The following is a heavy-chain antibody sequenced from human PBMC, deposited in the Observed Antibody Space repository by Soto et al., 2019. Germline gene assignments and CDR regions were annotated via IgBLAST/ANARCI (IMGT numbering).Heavy chain of an antibody. Sequence: PSETLSLTCTVSGASISGFYWSWIRKAAGKGLEWIGRIYATGTTDYNPSLKSRVMMSVDTSKKQFSLKLRSVTAADTAVYYCVRDGTKTLRDWFDPWGQGISVTVSS. D-gene: IGHD1-1*01. CDR1: GASISGFY. CDR2: IYATGTT. J-gene: IGHJ5*02. CDR3: VRDGTKTLRDWFDP. V-gene: IGHV4-4*07.